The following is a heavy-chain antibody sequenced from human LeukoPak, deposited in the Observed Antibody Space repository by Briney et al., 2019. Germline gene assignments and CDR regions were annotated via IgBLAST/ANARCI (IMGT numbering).Heavy chain of an antibody. J-gene: IGHJ4*02. V-gene: IGHV1-69*13. CDR2: IIPIFGTT. Sequence: SVKVSCKASGGTFSSNAISWVRQAPGQGLEWMGGIIPIFGTTNYAQKFQGRVTITADESTSTAYMELSSLGSEDTAVYYCATSRRLSEYYFDYWGQGTLVTVSS. CDR1: GGTFSSNA. D-gene: IGHD1-26*01. CDR3: ATSRRLSEYYFDY.